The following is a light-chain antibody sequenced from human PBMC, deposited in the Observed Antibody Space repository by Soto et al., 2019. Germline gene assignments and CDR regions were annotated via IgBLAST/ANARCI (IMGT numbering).Light chain of an antibody. V-gene: IGKV2-28*01. CDR2: LGS. J-gene: IGKJ1*01. CDR3: MQTLQTPT. CDR1: QSLLYSNGYNY. Sequence: DIVMTQSPLSLPVTPGEPASISCRSSQSLLYSNGYNYLDWYLQKPGQSPQLLIYLGSNRASGVPDRFSGSGLGTDFTLKISRVEAEDVGVYYCMQTLQTPTFGQGTRVEIK.